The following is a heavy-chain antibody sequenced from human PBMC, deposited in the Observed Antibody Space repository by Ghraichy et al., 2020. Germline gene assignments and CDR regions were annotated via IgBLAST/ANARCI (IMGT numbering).Heavy chain of an antibody. J-gene: IGHJ4*02. Sequence: SETLSLTCAVYGGSFSGYYWSWIRQPPGKGLEWIGEINHSGSTIYNPSLKSRVTISVDTSKNQFSLKLSSVTAADTAVYYCARGVYYFDYWGQGTLVTVSS. CDR1: GGSFSGYY. V-gene: IGHV4-34*01. CDR3: ARGVYYFDY. CDR2: INHSGST.